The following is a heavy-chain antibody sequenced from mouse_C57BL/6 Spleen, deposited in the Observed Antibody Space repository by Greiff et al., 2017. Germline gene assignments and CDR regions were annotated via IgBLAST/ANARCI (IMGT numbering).Heavy chain of an antibody. V-gene: IGHV5-9-1*02. J-gene: IGHJ1*03. CDR2: ISSGGDYI. Sequence: EVKPVESGEGLVKPGGSLKLSCAASGFTFSSYAMSWVRQTPEKRLEWVAYISSGGDYIYYADTVKGRFTISRDNARNTLYLQMSSLKSEDTAMYYCTRDDYDVYWYFDVWGTGTTVTVSS. CDR1: GFTFSSYA. CDR3: TRDDYDVYWYFDV. D-gene: IGHD2-4*01.